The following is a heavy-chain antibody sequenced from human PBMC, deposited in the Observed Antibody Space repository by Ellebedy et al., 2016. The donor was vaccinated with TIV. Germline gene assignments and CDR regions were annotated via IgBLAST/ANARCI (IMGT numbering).Heavy chain of an antibody. Sequence: SGPTLVKPTQTLTLTCTFSGFSLSTSGMCVSWIRQPTGKALEWLARIDWDDDKYYSTSLKTRLTISKDTSKNQVVLTITNMDPVDTATYYCAQTHSVRCTSSAGDGFDIWGRGTVVTVSS. D-gene: IGHD2-2*01. J-gene: IGHJ3*02. CDR3: AQTHSVRCTSSAGDGFDI. CDR2: IDWDDDK. V-gene: IGHV2-70*12. CDR1: GFSLSTSGMC.